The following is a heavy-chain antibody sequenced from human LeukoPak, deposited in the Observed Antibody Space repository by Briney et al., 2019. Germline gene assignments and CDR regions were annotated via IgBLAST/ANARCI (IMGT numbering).Heavy chain of an antibody. V-gene: IGHV3-74*01. Sequence: GGSLRLSCAASGFTFSNYWMHWVRQAPGKGLVWVSRINTDGSSTNYADSVKGRFTISRDNAKNTPYLQMNSLRAEDRAVYYCARSYYYGSGAYAFDTWGQGTMVTVSS. J-gene: IGHJ3*02. CDR1: GFTFSNYW. CDR2: INTDGSST. CDR3: ARSYYYGSGAYAFDT. D-gene: IGHD3-10*01.